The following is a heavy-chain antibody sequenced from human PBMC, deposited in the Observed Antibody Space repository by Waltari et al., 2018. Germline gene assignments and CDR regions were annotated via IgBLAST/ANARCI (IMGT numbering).Heavy chain of an antibody. V-gene: IGHV4-38-2*01. CDR3: ARNIGYSSGWYLGWFDP. J-gene: IGHJ5*02. Sequence: QVQLQESGPGLVKPSETLSLTCAVSGYSLSSGYYWGWLRQPPGKGLEWIGSIYHSGSTYYNPSLKSRVTISVDTSKNQFSLKLSSVTAADTAVYYCARNIGYSSGWYLGWFDPWGQGTLVTVSS. D-gene: IGHD6-19*01. CDR1: GYSLSSGYY. CDR2: IYHSGST.